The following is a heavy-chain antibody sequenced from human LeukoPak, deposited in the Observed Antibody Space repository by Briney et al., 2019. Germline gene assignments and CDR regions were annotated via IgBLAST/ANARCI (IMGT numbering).Heavy chain of an antibody. J-gene: IGHJ4*02. CDR1: GFTFSSHG. D-gene: IGHD1-1*01. Sequence: PGGSLTLSCAASGFTFSSHGMHWVRQAPGKGLEWVAFIRYDGSNKYYADSVKGRFTISRDNSKNTVYLQMSSLRAEDAAVYYCAKDLPNWNFDYWGQGTLVTVSS. V-gene: IGHV3-30*02. CDR2: IRYDGSNK. CDR3: AKDLPNWNFDY.